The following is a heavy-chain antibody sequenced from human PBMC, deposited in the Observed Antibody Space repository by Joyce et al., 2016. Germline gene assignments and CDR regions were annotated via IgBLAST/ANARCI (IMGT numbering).Heavy chain of an antibody. V-gene: IGHV1-69*12. CDR1: GGAFSNFT. CDR3: ARGGTSSDHYFFYTLDV. J-gene: IGHJ6*02. CDR2: IMPFFGAA. Sequence: QVLLVQSGATVKRPGSSLRVSCKSSGGAFSNFTVNWVRQAPGQRLEWMGGIMPFFGAAKYAGHFQGGGTLTADLSTRTAYMELRSLTSADTAVYYCARGGTSSDHYFFYTLDVWGPGTTVIVSS. D-gene: IGHD1-14*01.